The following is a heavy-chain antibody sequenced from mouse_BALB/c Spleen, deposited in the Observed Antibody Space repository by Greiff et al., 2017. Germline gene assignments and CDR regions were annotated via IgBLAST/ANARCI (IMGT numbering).Heavy chain of an antibody. CDR2: IRNKANGYTT. D-gene: IGHD2-4*01. CDR3: ARDSPPDDYAWFAY. V-gene: IGHV7-3*02. CDR1: GFTFTDYY. J-gene: IGHJ3*01. Sequence: EVQLVESGGGLVQPGGSLRLSCATSGFTFTDYYMSWVRQPPGKALEWLGFIRNKANGYTTEYSASVKGRFTISRDNSQSILYLQMNTLRAEDSATYYCARDSPPDDYAWFAYWGQGTLVTVSA.